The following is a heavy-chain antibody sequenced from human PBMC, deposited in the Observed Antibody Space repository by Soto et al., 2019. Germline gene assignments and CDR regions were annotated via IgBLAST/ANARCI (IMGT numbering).Heavy chain of an antibody. CDR2: IYYSGST. D-gene: IGHD3-10*01. CDR3: ARVLWFVQNWFDP. Sequence: PSETLSLTCTVSGGSISGSSYYWGWIRQPPGKGLEWIGSIYYSGSTYYNPSLKSRVTISVDTSKNQFSLKLSSVTAADTAVYYWARVLWFVQNWFDPWGQGTLVTVAS. V-gene: IGHV4-39*01. J-gene: IGHJ5*02. CDR1: GGSISGSSYY.